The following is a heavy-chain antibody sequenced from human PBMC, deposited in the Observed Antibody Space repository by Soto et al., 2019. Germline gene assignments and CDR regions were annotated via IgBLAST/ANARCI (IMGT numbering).Heavy chain of an antibody. CDR2: INSDGSST. D-gene: IGHD3-10*01. Sequence: GGSLRLSCAASGFTFSSYWMHWVRQDPGKGLVWVSRINSDGSSTSYADSVKGRFTTSRDNAKNTLYLQMNSLRAEDTAVYYCARDLSGSGSYYNFYYYGMDVWGQGTTVTVSS. CDR3: ARDLSGSGSYYNFYYYGMDV. CDR1: GFTFSSYW. V-gene: IGHV3-74*01. J-gene: IGHJ6*02.